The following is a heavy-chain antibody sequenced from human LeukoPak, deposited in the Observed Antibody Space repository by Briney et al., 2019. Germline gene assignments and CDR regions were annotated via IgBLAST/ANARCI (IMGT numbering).Heavy chain of an antibody. V-gene: IGHV3-53*01. CDR2: IYSGGGT. CDR1: GFTVSSNY. Sequence: GGSLRLSCAASGFTVSSNYMSWVRQAPGKGLEWVSVIYSGGGTYYADSVKGRFTISRDNSKNTLYLQMDSLRAEDTAVYYCARLGYCSSTSCHSWGQGTLVTVSS. CDR3: ARLGYCSSTSCHS. D-gene: IGHD2-2*03. J-gene: IGHJ5*02.